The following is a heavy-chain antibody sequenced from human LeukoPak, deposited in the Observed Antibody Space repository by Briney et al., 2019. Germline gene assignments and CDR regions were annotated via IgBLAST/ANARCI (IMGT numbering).Heavy chain of an antibody. CDR3: ARPDRDYYDSTTLGLDAFDI. CDR1: GFTFDDYG. Sequence: PGGSLRLSCAASGFTFDDYGMSWVRQAPGKGLEWVSGINWNGGSTAYADSAKGRFTISRDSAKNSLDLQMNSLRAEDTALYYCARPDRDYYDSTTLGLDAFDIWGQGTMVTVSS. D-gene: IGHD3-22*01. CDR2: INWNGGST. V-gene: IGHV3-20*04. J-gene: IGHJ3*02.